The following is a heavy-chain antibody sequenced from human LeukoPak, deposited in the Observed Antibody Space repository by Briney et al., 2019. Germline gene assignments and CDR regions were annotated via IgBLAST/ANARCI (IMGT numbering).Heavy chain of an antibody. J-gene: IGHJ5*02. CDR2: ISYNGINK. V-gene: IGHV3-30*04. Sequence: GGSLRLSCAASGFTFSNYAMHWVRQAPGKGLAWVAIISYNGINKYYADSVKGRFTISQDNSKNTLYLHMNSLRAEDTAVYYCAKDWDSSSWHNWFDPWGQGTLVTVSS. D-gene: IGHD6-13*01. CDR3: AKDWDSSSWHNWFDP. CDR1: GFTFSNYA.